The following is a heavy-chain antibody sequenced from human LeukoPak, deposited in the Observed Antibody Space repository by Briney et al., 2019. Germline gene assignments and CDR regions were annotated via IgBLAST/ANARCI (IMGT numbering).Heavy chain of an antibody. D-gene: IGHD6-6*01. Sequence: GSLRLSCAASGFTFSSYSMNWVRQAPGKGLEWIGYIYYSGSTNYNPSLKSRVTISVDTSKNQFSLKLSSVTAADTAVYYCARLYSSSSFDYWGQGTLVTVSS. CDR2: IYYSGST. CDR1: GFTFSSYS. J-gene: IGHJ4*02. CDR3: ARLYSSSSFDY. V-gene: IGHV4-59*01.